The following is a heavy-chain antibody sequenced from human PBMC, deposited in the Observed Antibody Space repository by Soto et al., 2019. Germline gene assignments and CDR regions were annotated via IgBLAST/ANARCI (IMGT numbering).Heavy chain of an antibody. J-gene: IGHJ5*02. CDR1: GGSFSGYY. V-gene: IGHV4-34*01. Sequence: SETLSLTCAVYGGSFSGYYWSWIRQPPGTGLEWIGEITHSGSTNSNPSLKSRVTISVDTSKNQFSLKLSSVTAADTAVYYCARVRAAHGVFGVVTQNWYDPWCQGTLVTVSS. D-gene: IGHD3-3*01. CDR2: ITHSGST. CDR3: ARVRAAHGVFGVVTQNWYDP.